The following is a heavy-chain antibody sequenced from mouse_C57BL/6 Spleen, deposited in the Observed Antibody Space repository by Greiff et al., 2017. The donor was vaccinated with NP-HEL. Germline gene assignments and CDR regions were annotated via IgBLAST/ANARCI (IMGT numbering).Heavy chain of an antibody. J-gene: IGHJ4*01. V-gene: IGHV1-34*01. CDR3: ERSRYYYGSSYWYAMDY. Sequence: VQLQQSGPELVKPGASVKMSCKASGYTFTDYYMHWVKQSHGKSLEWIGYIYPNNGGNGYNQKFKGKATLTVDKSSSTAYMELRSLTSEDSAVYYCERSRYYYGSSYWYAMDYWGQGTSVTVSS. CDR1: GYTFTDYY. D-gene: IGHD1-1*01. CDR2: IYPNNGGN.